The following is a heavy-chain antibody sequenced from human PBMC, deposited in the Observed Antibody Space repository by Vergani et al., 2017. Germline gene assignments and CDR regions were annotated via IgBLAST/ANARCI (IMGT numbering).Heavy chain of an antibody. CDR2: ISSSSSSYI. J-gene: IGHJ4*02. CDR1: GFTFSSYS. V-gene: IGHV3-21*01. D-gene: IGHD3-9*01. Sequence: EVQLVESGGGLVKPGGSLRLSCAASGFTFSSYSMNWVRQAPGKGLEWVSSISSSSSSYIYYADSVKGRFTISRDNAKNSLYLQMNSLRAEDTAVYYCAITQLRYFDWLTHFDYWGQGTLVTVSS. CDR3: AITQLRYFDWLTHFDY.